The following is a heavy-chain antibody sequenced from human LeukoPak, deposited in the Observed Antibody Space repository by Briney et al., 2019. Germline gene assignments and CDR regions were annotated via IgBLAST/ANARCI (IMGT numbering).Heavy chain of an antibody. CDR2: ISGSGGST. V-gene: IGHV3-23*01. Sequence: GGSLRLSCAASGFTFSSYAMSWVRQAPGKGLEWVSAISGSGGSTYYADSVKGRFTISRDNSKNTLYLQMNSLRAEDTAVYYCAKPPRRVSGYSDYGWYFDLWGRGTPVTVSS. CDR3: AKPPRRVSGYSDYGWYFDL. CDR1: GFTFSSYA. D-gene: IGHD4-11*01. J-gene: IGHJ2*01.